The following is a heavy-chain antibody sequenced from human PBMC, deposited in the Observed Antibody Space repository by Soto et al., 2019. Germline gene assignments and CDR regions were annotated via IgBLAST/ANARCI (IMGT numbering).Heavy chain of an antibody. CDR3: ARASPGILFDY. D-gene: IGHD2-15*01. V-gene: IGHV4-59*08. CDR1: GGSISSYY. CDR2: IYYSGST. Sequence: QVQLQESGPGLVKPSETLSLTCTVSGGSISSYYWSWIRQPPGKGLEWIGDIYYSGSTNYNPSLKSRVTISVDTSKNQFSLKLSSVTAADTAVYYCARASPGILFDYWGQGTLVTVSS. J-gene: IGHJ4*02.